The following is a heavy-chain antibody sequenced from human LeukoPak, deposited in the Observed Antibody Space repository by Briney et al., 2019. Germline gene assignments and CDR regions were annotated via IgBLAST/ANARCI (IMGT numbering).Heavy chain of an antibody. D-gene: IGHD5-24*01. Sequence: AESLKISCKGSGYTFTSYWIGWVRQMPGKDLEWMGIIYPGDSETRYSPSFQGQVTISVDKSISTAYLQWSSLKASDTAMYYCARQATIDYFDYWGQGTLVTVSS. CDR2: IYPGDSET. J-gene: IGHJ4*02. CDR3: ARQATIDYFDY. V-gene: IGHV5-51*01. CDR1: GYTFTSYW.